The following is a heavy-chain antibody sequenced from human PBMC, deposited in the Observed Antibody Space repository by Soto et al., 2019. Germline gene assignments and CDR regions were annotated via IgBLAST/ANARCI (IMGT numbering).Heavy chain of an antibody. J-gene: IGHJ4*02. Sequence: GGSLRLSCAASGFTFSSSVMHWVRQAPGKGLEWVAVIWSDANNKYYADSVKGRFTISRDNSKDTLYLQMNSLRAEDTAVYYCARESHIIAAAGILDEWGQGTLVTVSS. V-gene: IGHV3-33*01. D-gene: IGHD6-13*01. CDR2: IWSDANNK. CDR1: GFTFSSSV. CDR3: ARESHIIAAAGILDE.